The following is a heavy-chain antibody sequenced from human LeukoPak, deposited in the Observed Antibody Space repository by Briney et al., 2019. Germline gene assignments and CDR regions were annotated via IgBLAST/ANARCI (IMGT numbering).Heavy chain of an antibody. V-gene: IGHV4-31*03. CDR1: GGSISSGGYY. D-gene: IGHD3-22*01. CDR2: IYYSGST. CDR3: ASFYDSSGYRVMDY. J-gene: IGHJ4*02. Sequence: SQTLSLTCTVSGGSISSGGYYWSWIRQHPGKGLEWIGYIYYSGSTYYNPSLKSRVTISVDTSKNQSSLKLSSVTAADTAVYYCASFYDSSGYRVMDYWGQGTLVTVSS.